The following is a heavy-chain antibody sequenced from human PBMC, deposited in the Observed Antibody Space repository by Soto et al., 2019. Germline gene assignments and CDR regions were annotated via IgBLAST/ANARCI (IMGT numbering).Heavy chain of an antibody. CDR3: ARVRHYYDSSGYRCDAFDI. D-gene: IGHD3-22*01. CDR1: GYTFTSYD. CDR2: MNPNSGNT. V-gene: IGHV1-8*01. Sequence: QVQLVQSGAEVKKPGASVKVSCKASGYTFTSYDINWVRQATGQGLEWMGWMNPNSGNTCYAQKFQGRAHMTRNTSISTAYRELSSLRSEDTAVYYCARVRHYYDSSGYRCDAFDIWGQGTMVTVSS. J-gene: IGHJ3*02.